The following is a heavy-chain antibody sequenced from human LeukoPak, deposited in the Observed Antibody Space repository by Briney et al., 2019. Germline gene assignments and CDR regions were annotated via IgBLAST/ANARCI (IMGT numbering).Heavy chain of an antibody. D-gene: IGHD1-1*01. Sequence: ASVKVSCKASGYPFTGYYMHWVRQAPGQGLEWMGWINPNSGGTNYAQKLQGRVTMTTDTSTSTAYMELRSLRSDDTAVYYCAREENGNYYYGMDVWGQGTTVTVSS. J-gene: IGHJ6*02. CDR1: GYPFTGYY. CDR2: INPNSGGT. V-gene: IGHV1-2*02. CDR3: AREENGNYYYGMDV.